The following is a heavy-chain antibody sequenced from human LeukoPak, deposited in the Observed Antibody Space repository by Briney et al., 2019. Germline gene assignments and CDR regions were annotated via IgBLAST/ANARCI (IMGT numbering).Heavy chain of an antibody. CDR3: ARLTSSWSFDY. CDR2: ISPDGSDT. CDR1: GYSFTNYW. D-gene: IGHD6-13*01. J-gene: IGHJ4*02. V-gene: IGHV5-51*01. Sequence: GESLKISCKGSGYSFTNYWIGWVPQMPGKGLEWMGIISPDGSDTRYSPSFQGQVTISADKSITTAYLQWSSLKASDTAMYYCARLTSSWSFDYWGQGTLVTVSS.